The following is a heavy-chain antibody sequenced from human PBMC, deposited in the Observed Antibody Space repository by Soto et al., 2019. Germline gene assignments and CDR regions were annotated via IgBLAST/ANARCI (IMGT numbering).Heavy chain of an antibody. CDR3: ARDRIVVVPAAIPGLGSYYYYGMDV. D-gene: IGHD2-2*02. CDR1: GFTFSSYA. CDR2: ISYDGSNK. Sequence: LRLSCAASGFTFSSYAMHWVRQAPGKGLEWVAVISYDGSNKYYADSVKGRFTISRDNSKNTLYLQMNSLRAEDTAVYYCARDRIVVVPAAIPGLGSYYYYGMDVWGQGTTVTVSS. J-gene: IGHJ6*02. V-gene: IGHV3-30-3*01.